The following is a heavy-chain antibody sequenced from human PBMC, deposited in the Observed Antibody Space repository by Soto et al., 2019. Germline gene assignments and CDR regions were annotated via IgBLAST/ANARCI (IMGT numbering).Heavy chain of an antibody. Sequence: QVQLVQSGAEVKEPGSSVKVSCKASGGGNLRDYRTTWVRRAPGQGLEWMGGIIPKLGSANYAQNFQGRATLTADESRHPVYMALRSLTSDDTAVYYCARGSDGYNFGAVYWGQGTPVTVSS. D-gene: IGHD5-12*01. CDR2: IIPKLGSA. V-gene: IGHV1-69*01. J-gene: IGHJ4*02. CDR3: ARGSDGYNFGAVY. CDR1: GGGNLRDYR.